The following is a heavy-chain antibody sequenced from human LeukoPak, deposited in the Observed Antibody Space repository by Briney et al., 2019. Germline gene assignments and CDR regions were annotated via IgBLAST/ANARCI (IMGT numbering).Heavy chain of an antibody. D-gene: IGHD4-17*01. CDR2: ISSSSSNI. CDR3: ARSGDYGDYTGY. Sequence: PGGSLRLSCAASGFTFSSYNMNWVRQAPGKGLEWVSYISSSSSNIQYADSVKGRFTISRDNAKNSLYLQMNSRRDEDTAVYYCARSGDYGDYTGYWGQGTLVTVSS. CDR1: GFTFSSYN. J-gene: IGHJ4*02. V-gene: IGHV3-48*02.